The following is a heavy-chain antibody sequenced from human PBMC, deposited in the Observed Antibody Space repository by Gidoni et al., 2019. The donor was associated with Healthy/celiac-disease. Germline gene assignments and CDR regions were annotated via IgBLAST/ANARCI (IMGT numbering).Heavy chain of an antibody. V-gene: IGHV3-23*01. J-gene: IGHJ3*02. CDR3: AKGGYVGHDAFDI. D-gene: IGHD6-13*01. Sequence: EVQLLESGGGLVQPGGSLRLSCAASGFTFSNYALSWVRQAPGKGLDWVSAISGSGVSTFYTDSVKGRFTISRDNSKNTLYLQMNRLRAEDTAVYYCAKGGYVGHDAFDIWGQGTMVAVSS. CDR2: ISGSGVST. CDR1: GFTFSNYA.